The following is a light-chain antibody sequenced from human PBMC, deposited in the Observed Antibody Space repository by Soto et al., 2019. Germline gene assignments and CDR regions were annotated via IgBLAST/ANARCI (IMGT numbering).Light chain of an antibody. Sequence: SSELTQPSSVSVSPGQTARITCSGDVLAKKYARWFQQKPGQAPVLLIYKDSERPSGIPERFSGSSSGTTVTLTISGAHVEDEADYYCYSAADNNLGVFGGWTKLTVL. CDR2: KDS. CDR1: VLAKKY. V-gene: IGLV3-27*01. J-gene: IGLJ2*01. CDR3: YSAADNNLGV.